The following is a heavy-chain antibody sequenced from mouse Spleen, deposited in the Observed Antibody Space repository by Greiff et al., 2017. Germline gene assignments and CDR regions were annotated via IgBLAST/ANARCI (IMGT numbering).Heavy chain of an antibody. D-gene: IGHD1-1*02. J-gene: IGHJ4*01. V-gene: IGHV1-64*01. CDR1: GYTFTSYW. CDR3: ASGNPYGYYAMDY. CDR2: IHPNSGST. Sequence: QVQLQQPGAELVKPGASVKSSCKASGYTFTSYWMHWVKQRPGQGLEWIGMIHPNSGSTNYNEKFKSKATLTVDKSSSTAYMQLSSLTSEDSAVYYCASGNPYGYYAMDYWGQGTSVTVSS.